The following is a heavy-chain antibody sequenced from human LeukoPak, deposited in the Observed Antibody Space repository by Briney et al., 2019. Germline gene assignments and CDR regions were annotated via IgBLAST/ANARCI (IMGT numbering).Heavy chain of an antibody. Sequence: ASVKVSCKASGYTFTGYYMHWVRQAPGQGLEWMGWINPNSGGTNYAQKFQGRVTMTRDTSISKAYMELSRLRSDDTAVYYCARAAACSSTSCYYCSGGSCYPRVASGKLHYFDYWGQGTLVTVSS. CDR1: GYTFTGYY. V-gene: IGHV1-2*02. CDR2: INPNSGGT. J-gene: IGHJ4*02. D-gene: IGHD2-15*01. CDR3: ARAAACSSTSCYYCSGGSCYPRVASGKLHYFDY.